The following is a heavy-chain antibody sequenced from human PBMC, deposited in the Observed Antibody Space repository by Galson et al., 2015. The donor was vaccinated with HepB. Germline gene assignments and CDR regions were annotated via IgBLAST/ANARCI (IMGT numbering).Heavy chain of an antibody. D-gene: IGHD2-21*01. J-gene: IGHJ3*02. CDR2: IIPILGIA. CDR3: ARDSRAYCGGDCPPDAFDI. V-gene: IGHV1-69*04. CDR1: GGTFSSYA. Sequence: SVKVSCKASGGTFSSYAISWVRQAPGQGLEWMGRIIPILGIANYAQKFQGRVTITADKSTSTAYMELSSLRSEDTAVYYCARDSRAYCGGDCPPDAFDIWGQGTMVTVSS.